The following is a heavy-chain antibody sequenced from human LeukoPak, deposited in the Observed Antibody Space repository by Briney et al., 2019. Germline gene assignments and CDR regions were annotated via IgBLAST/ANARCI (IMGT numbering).Heavy chain of an antibody. CDR3: ALGHGNRRFDY. D-gene: IGHD2/OR15-2a*01. Sequence: SQTLSLTCVISGDGVSSNSAAWNWIRQFPSRGLEWLGRTYYRSKWYNDYAGFVKSRIMINPDTSKNQFSLHMTSVTPEDTAVYYCALGHGNRRFDYWGQGTLVTVSS. CDR1: GDGVSSNSAA. V-gene: IGHV6-1*01. J-gene: IGHJ4*02. CDR2: TYYRSKWYN.